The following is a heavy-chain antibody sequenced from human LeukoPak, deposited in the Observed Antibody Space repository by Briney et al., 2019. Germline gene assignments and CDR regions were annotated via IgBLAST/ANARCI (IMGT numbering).Heavy chain of an antibody. CDR1: GGSISSYY. CDR3: ARGSSGSYYYGQVWFDP. Sequence: SETLSLTCTVSGGSISSYYWSWIRQPAGKGLEWIGRIYTSGSTNYNPSLKSRVTMSVDTSKNQFSLKLSSVTAADTAVYYCARGSSGSYYYGQVWFDPWGQGTLVTVSS. V-gene: IGHV4-4*07. D-gene: IGHD1-26*01. J-gene: IGHJ5*02. CDR2: IYTSGST.